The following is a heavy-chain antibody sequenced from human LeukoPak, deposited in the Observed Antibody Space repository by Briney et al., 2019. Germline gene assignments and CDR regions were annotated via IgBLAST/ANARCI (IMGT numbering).Heavy chain of an antibody. CDR1: GGSFSGYY. Sequence: SETLSLTCAVYGGSFSGYYWSWIRQPPGKGLEWIGEINHSGSTNYNPSLKSRVTISVDTSKNQFSLKLSSVTAADTAVYYCARNTVDYGDFEYFQHWGQGTLVTVSS. CDR3: ARNTVDYGDFEYFQH. D-gene: IGHD4-17*01. J-gene: IGHJ1*01. CDR2: INHSGST. V-gene: IGHV4-34*01.